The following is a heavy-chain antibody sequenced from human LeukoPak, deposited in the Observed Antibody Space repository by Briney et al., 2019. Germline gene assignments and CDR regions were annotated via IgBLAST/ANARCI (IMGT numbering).Heavy chain of an antibody. CDR1: GGSISSGGYS. V-gene: IGHV4-30-2*01. D-gene: IGHD5/OR15-5a*01. CDR3: GRVGLPLIQEGRPDSRGSAFYGPSIVLDNGILAVRGSVWDNWFDP. J-gene: IGHJ5*02. CDR2: IYHSGST. Sequence: SETLSLTCAVSGGSISSGGYSWSWLRQPQGKGLVWIGYIYHSGSTYYNPSLKRRVTISVDKSNNQFSLKLSPVTDADTAVYYCGRVGLPLIQEGRPDSRGSAFYGPSIVLDNGILAVRGSVWDNWFDPWGQGTLATVSS.